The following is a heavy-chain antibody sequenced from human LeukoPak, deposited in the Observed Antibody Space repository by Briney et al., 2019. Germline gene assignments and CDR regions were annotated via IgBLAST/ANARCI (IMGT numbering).Heavy chain of an antibody. CDR3: AMNDFWSGYYGH. CDR2: ISYSGRV. D-gene: IGHD3-3*01. J-gene: IGHJ1*01. V-gene: IGHV4-39*01. CDR1: GGSVSNSDFY. Sequence: SETLSLTCIVSGGSVSNSDFYWGWIRQPPGRGLEWIGNISYSGRVFYNPPLKSRVTISADTTKNQLSLKLSSVTAADTAVYFCAMNDFWSGYYGHWGQGILVTVSS.